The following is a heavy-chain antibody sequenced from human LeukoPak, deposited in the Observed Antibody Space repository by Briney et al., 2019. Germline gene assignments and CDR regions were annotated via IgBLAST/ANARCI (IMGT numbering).Heavy chain of an antibody. CDR3: ARKYSSGWYVYYFDY. D-gene: IGHD6-19*01. CDR1: GFTFSSYA. Sequence: SLRLSCAASGFTFSSYALSWGRQAPGKGLEWGSAISGSGGSTYYADSVKGRFTISRDNSKNTLYLQMNSLRAEDTAVYYCARKYSSGWYVYYFDYWGQGTLVTVSS. J-gene: IGHJ4*02. CDR2: ISGSGGST. V-gene: IGHV3-23*01.